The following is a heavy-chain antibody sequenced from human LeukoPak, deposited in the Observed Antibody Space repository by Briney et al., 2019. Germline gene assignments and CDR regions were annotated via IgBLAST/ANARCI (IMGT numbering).Heavy chain of an antibody. CDR3: ARDLSGSYDY. J-gene: IGHJ4*02. V-gene: IGHV1-2*02. Sequence: ASVTVSCKSSGYTFTFNYIHWVRQAPGQGLEWMGLINPNSGGTNYAQKFQGRVTLTKDTSITTGYMELSSLRSDDTAVYYCARDLSGSYDYWGQGTLVTVSS. CDR2: INPNSGGT. CDR1: GYTFTFNY. D-gene: IGHD1-26*01.